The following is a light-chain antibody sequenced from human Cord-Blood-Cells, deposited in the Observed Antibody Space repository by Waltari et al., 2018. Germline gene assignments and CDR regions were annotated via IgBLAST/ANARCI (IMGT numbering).Light chain of an antibody. CDR3: QQYDNLPYS. J-gene: IGKJ2*03. CDR1: QDISNY. Sequence: DIQMTQSPSSLSASVGDRVTITCQASQDISNYLNWYQQKTGKAPKLLIYDASNLETGVPSRVNGSGSGTDFTFTISSLQPEDIATYYCQQYDNLPYSFGQGTKLEIK. CDR2: DAS. V-gene: IGKV1-33*01.